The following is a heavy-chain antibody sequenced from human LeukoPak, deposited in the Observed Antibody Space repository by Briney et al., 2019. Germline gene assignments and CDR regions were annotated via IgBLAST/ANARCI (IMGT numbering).Heavy chain of an antibody. CDR1: GGSFSGYY. CDR2: IYYSGST. V-gene: IGHV4-59*12. CDR3: ARRVVTVAGSSFDY. D-gene: IGHD6-19*01. Sequence: SETLSLTCAVYGGSFSGYYWSWIRQPPGKGLEWIGYIYYSGSTNYNPSLKSRVTISVDKSKNQFSLKLSSVTAADTAVYYCARRVVTVAGSSFDYWGQGTLVTVSS. J-gene: IGHJ4*02.